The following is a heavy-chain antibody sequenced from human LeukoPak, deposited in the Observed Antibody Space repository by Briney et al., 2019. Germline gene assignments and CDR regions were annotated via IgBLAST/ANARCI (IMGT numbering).Heavy chain of an antibody. V-gene: IGHV1-2*06. D-gene: IGHD5-24*01. J-gene: IGHJ5*02. CDR3: ARDLETATIEESWFDP. CDR2: INPNSGGT. CDR1: GYTFTGYY. Sequence: VASVKVSCKASGYTFTGYYMHWVRQAPGQGLEWMGRINPNSGGTNYAQKFQGRVTMTRDTSISTAYMEVSRLRSDDTAVYYCARDLETATIEESWFDPWGQGTLVTVSS.